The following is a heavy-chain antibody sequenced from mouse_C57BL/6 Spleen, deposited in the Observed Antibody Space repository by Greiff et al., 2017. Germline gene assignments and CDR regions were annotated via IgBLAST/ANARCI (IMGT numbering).Heavy chain of an antibody. CDR1: GYTFTSYW. CDR2: IDPSDSYT. Sequence: QVQLKQPGAELVKPGASVKLSCKASGYTFTSYWMQWVKQRPGQGLEWIGEIDPSDSYTNYNQKFKGKATLTVDTSSSTAYMQLSSLTSEDSAVYYCARRWDYWGQGTTLTVSS. CDR3: ARRWDY. J-gene: IGHJ2*01. D-gene: IGHD1-1*02. V-gene: IGHV1-50*01.